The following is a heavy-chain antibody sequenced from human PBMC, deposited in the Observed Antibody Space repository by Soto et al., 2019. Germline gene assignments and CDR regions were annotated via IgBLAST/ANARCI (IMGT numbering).Heavy chain of an antibody. CDR2: ISSSGSTI. CDR1: GFTFSSYE. CDR3: ARDGTTLTFDY. D-gene: IGHD4-4*01. V-gene: IGHV3-48*03. J-gene: IGHJ4*02. Sequence: VGSLRLSCAASGFTFSSYEMNWVRQAPGKGLEWVSYISSSGSTIYYADSVKGRFTISRDNAKNSLYLQMNSLRAEDTAVYYCARDGTTLTFDYWGQGTLVTVSS.